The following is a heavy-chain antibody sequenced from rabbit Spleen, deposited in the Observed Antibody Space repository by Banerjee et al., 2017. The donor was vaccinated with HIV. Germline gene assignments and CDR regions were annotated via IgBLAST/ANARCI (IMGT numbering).Heavy chain of an antibody. J-gene: IGHJ4*01. D-gene: IGHD2-1*01. CDR2: IYPDSTT. CDR3: ARGSAAMTMVITGYYFNL. V-gene: IGHV1S45*01. Sequence: QEQLEESGGGLVKPEGSLTLTCKASGFPFSNKAVMCWVRQAPGKGLEWIACIYPDSTTYYASWAKGRFTISKTSSTTVTLQMTSLTAADTATYFCARGSAAMTMVITGYYFNLWGQGTLVTVS. CDR1: GFPFSNKAV.